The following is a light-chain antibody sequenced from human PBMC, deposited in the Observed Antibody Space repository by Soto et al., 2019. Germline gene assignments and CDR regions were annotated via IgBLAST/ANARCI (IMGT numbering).Light chain of an antibody. CDR2: AAS. J-gene: IGKJ5*01. CDR3: QQGYTSAIT. Sequence: AIRMTQSPSSLSASTGDTVTITCRASQDIGSVLAWYQQKPGTAPKVLIYAASNLQSGVPSRFSGSGSGTDFTLTVNSLQPEDFATYYCQQGYTSAITFGQGTRLEIK. CDR1: QDIGSV. V-gene: IGKV1-8*01.